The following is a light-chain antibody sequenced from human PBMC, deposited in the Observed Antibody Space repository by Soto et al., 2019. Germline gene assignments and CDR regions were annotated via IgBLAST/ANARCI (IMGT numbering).Light chain of an antibody. Sequence: DIQMTQSPSSLSASVGDRVIITCRASQSISNHLNWYQQKPGQAPTRLIFAASSLQSAIPSRFSGSRSAPDFTLTNSSMQPEEFVTDYCRQSYSSPPTFGQGTKVDIK. J-gene: IGKJ1*01. CDR1: QSISNH. CDR3: RQSYSSPPT. CDR2: AAS. V-gene: IGKV1-39*01.